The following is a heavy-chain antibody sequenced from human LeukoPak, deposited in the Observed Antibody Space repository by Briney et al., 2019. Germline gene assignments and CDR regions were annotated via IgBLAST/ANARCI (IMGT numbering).Heavy chain of an antibody. Sequence: PSQTLSLTCTVSGGSISSGSYYWSWIRQPAGKGLEWIGRIYTSGSTNYNPSLKSRFTISVDTSKNQFSLKLSSVTAADTAVYYCARFTSLVDYWGQGTLVTVSS. CDR2: IYTSGST. J-gene: IGHJ4*02. CDR1: GGSISSGSYY. V-gene: IGHV4-61*02. D-gene: IGHD2-2*01. CDR3: ARFTSLVDY.